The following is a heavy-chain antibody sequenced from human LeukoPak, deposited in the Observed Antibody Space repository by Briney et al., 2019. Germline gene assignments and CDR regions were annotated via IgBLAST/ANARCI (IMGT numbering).Heavy chain of an antibody. J-gene: IGHJ5*02. V-gene: IGHV1-2*02. CDR2: INPNSGGT. CDR3: ARGHDQTGWFDP. Sequence: ASVKVSCKASGGTFSSYAISWVRQAPGQGLEWMGWINPNSGGTNYAQKFQGRVTMTRDTSISTAYMELSRLRSDDTAVYYCARGHDQTGWFDPWGQGTLVTVSS. D-gene: IGHD3-10*01. CDR1: GGTFSSYA.